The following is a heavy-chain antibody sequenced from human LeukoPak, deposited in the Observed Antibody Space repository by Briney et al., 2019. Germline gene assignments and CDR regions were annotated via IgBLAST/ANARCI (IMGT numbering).Heavy chain of an antibody. V-gene: IGHV4-38-2*02. CDR2: FYRSGAT. J-gene: IGHJ5*02. Sequence: PAETEALLCGVSVYPYHRGDLRGWIRQPPGKGLDWSGSFYRSGATYYNPCLSSPVTISVDTSNNQFSLELNSVTAADTAVYYCARDLGLTISANWFDPWGQGTLVTVS. CDR1: VYPYHRGDL. CDR3: ARDLGLTISANWFDP. D-gene: IGHD3-9*01.